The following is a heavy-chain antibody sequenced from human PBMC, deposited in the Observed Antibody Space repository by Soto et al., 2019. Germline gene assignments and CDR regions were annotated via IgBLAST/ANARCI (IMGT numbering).Heavy chain of an antibody. Sequence: GASVKVSCKASGYTFTRYGISWVRQAPGQGLEWMGWISGYNGDTNYAQKFQGRVSMTIDTSTTTAYMELRSLTSDDTAVYYCAKNGQPPYYYYGLDVWGQGTKVTVLL. CDR1: GYTFTRYG. J-gene: IGHJ6*02. CDR3: AKNGQPPYYYYGLDV. CDR2: ISGYNGDT. D-gene: IGHD2-8*01. V-gene: IGHV1-18*01.